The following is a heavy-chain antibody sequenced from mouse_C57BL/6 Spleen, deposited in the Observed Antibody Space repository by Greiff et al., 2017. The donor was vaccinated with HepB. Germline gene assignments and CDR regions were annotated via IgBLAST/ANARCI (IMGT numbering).Heavy chain of an antibody. J-gene: IGHJ2*01. D-gene: IGHD2-10*02. V-gene: IGHV1-66*01. CDR1: GYSFTSYY. CDR2: IYPGSGNT. CDR3: ARRGYGNYAFDY. Sequence: LVESGPELVKPGASVKISCKASGYSFTSYYIHWVKQRPGQGLEWIGWIYPGSGNTKYNEKFKGKATLTADTSSSTAYMQLSSLTSEDSAVYYCARRGYGNYAFDYWGQGTTLTVSS.